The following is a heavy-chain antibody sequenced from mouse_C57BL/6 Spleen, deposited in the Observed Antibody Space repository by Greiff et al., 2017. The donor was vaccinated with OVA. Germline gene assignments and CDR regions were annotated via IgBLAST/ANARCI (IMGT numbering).Heavy chain of an antibody. D-gene: IGHD1-1*01. CDR2: IYPGDGDT. V-gene: IGHV1-82*01. CDR3: ARPSYYYGSSYAYFDY. CDR1: GYAFSSSW. Sequence: VQLQQSGPELVKPGASVKISCKASGYAFSSSWMNWVKQRPGKGLEWIGRIYPGDGDTNYNGKFKGKATLTADKSSSTAYMQLSSLTSEDSAVYFCARPSYYYGSSYAYFDYWGQGTTLTVSS. J-gene: IGHJ2*01.